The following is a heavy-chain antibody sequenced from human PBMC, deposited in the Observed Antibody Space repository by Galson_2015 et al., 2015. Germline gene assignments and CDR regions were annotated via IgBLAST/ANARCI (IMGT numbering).Heavy chain of an antibody. Sequence: YYMHWVRQAPGQGLEWMGWINPNSGGTNYAQKFQGWVTMTRDTSISTAYMELSRLRSDDTAVYYCARTYDILTGYSKSFSSYYGMDVWG. D-gene: IGHD3-9*01. CDR2: INPNSGGT. CDR1: YY. V-gene: IGHV1-2*04. J-gene: IGHJ6*02. CDR3: ARTYDILTGYSKSFSSYYGMDV.